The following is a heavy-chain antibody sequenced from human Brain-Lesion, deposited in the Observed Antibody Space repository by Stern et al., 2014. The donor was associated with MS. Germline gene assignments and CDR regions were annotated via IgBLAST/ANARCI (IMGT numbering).Heavy chain of an antibody. J-gene: IGHJ5*02. CDR2: IYYSGNT. CDR1: GGSVSSTSYA. CDR3: AGEEDIRYCSGGSCTGNWFDP. V-gene: IGHV4-39*02. D-gene: IGHD2-15*01. Sequence: QLQLQESGPGLVKPSETLSLTCTVAGGSVSSTSYAWAWIRQPPGKGLEWIGTIYYSGNTYYIRPLKSRPPIPLDTPKNHFSLQLRSVTAADTAVYYCAGEEDIRYCSGGSCTGNWFDPWGQGTLVTVSS.